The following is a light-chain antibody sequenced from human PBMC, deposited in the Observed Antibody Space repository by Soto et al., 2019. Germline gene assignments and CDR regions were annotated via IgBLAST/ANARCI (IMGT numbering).Light chain of an antibody. CDR2: GAS. J-gene: IGKJ2*01. CDR1: QRVSSSY. V-gene: IGKV3-20*01. Sequence: EIVLTQSPGTLSLSPGERATLSCRASQRVSSSYLAWYQQKPGQAPRLLIYGASSRATGIPDRFSGSGSGTDFTLTISTLEPEDFALYYCQQYGSSPPYTFGQGTKLEIK. CDR3: QQYGSSPPYT.